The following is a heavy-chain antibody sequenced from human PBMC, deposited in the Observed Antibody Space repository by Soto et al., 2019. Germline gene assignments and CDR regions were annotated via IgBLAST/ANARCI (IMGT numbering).Heavy chain of an antibody. J-gene: IGHJ4*02. V-gene: IGHV1-69*06. CDR3: AREGRHFDY. CDR1: GGTFSSYA. CDR2: INPIFGTP. Sequence: SVKVSCKASGGTFSSYAISWVRQAPAQGLEWMGGINPIFGTPHYAQKYQGRVTITADTFTNTAYMELTRLTSDDTAVYFCAREGRHFDYSGKGTRVTV.